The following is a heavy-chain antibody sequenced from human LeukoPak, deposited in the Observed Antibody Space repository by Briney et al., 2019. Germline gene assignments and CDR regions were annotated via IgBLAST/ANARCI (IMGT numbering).Heavy chain of an antibody. CDR3: AAGDLVDY. D-gene: IGHD3-3*01. J-gene: IGHJ4*02. V-gene: IGHV1-58*02. Sequence: GASVKVSCKVSGFXLTSSTIQWVRQARGQRLEWIGWIVVGSGNPSYAQKFQERVIFTRDLSTTTVYMELSSLRSEDTAVYYCAAGDLVDYWGQGTLVTVSS. CDR2: IVVGSGNP. CDR1: GFXLTSST.